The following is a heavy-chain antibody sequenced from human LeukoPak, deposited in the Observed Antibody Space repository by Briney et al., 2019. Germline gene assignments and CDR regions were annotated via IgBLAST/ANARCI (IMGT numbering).Heavy chain of an antibody. CDR1: GGSISSSSYY. D-gene: IGHD6-13*01. J-gene: IGHJ4*02. Sequence: SETLSLTCTVSGGSISSSSYYWSWIRQPPGKGLEWIGEINHSGNTNYNPSLKSRDTISVDTPNNQFSLKLSSVTAADTAVYYCARGPKTYIAAAVRYYFDYWGQGTLVTVSS. CDR3: ARGPKTYIAAAVRYYFDY. CDR2: INHSGNT. V-gene: IGHV4-39*07.